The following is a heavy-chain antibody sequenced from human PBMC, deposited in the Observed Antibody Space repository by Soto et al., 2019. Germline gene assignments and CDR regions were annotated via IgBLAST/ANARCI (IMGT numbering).Heavy chain of an antibody. D-gene: IGHD3-3*01. V-gene: IGHV4-61*05. CDR3: AREVTWSGYFDY. J-gene: IGHJ4*02. Sequence: SETLSLTCTVSGGSISSSSYYWGWIRQPPGKGLEWIGYIYHSGSTNYNPSLESRVSISVDTAKNQFFLKLTSVTASDTAVYYCAREVTWSGYFDYWGLGSLVTVSS. CDR2: IYHSGST. CDR1: GGSISSSSYY.